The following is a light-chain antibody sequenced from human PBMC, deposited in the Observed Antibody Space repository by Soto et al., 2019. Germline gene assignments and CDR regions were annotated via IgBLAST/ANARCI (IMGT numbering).Light chain of an antibody. CDR2: AAS. Sequence: DIQMTQSPSTLSGSVGDRVTITCRASQTISSWLAWYQQKPGKAPKLLIYAASTLQSGVPSRFSGSGSGTEFTLTISSLQPEDFATYYCQQLNSYHPLTFGGGTKVDSK. CDR3: QQLNSYHPLT. J-gene: IGKJ4*01. V-gene: IGKV1-9*01. CDR1: QTISSW.